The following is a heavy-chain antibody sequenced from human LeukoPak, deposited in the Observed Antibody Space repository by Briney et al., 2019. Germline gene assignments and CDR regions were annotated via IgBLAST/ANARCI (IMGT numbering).Heavy chain of an antibody. V-gene: IGHV1-69*13. Sequence: SVKVSCKASGGTFSSYAISWVRQAPGQGLEWMGGIIPIFGTADYAQKFQGRVTITADESTSTAYMELSSLRSEDTAVYYCARGPKGPSIAAAGYFDYWGQGTLVTVSS. CDR3: ARGPKGPSIAAAGYFDY. J-gene: IGHJ4*02. CDR2: IIPIFGTA. D-gene: IGHD6-13*01. CDR1: GGTFSSYA.